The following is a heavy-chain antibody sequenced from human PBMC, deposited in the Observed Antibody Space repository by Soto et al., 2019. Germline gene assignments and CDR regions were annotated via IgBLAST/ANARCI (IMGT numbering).Heavy chain of an antibody. CDR2: ISTSSSYI. Sequence: GGSLRLSCAASGFTFSNYYMNWVRQAPGKGLEWVSSISTSSSYIYYADSVKGRFTVSRDNAKNSLYLQMNSLRAEDTAVYYCASGYSLIDYWGQGTLVTVSS. CDR1: GFTFSNYY. V-gene: IGHV3-21*01. CDR3: ASGYSLIDY. J-gene: IGHJ4*02. D-gene: IGHD3-22*01.